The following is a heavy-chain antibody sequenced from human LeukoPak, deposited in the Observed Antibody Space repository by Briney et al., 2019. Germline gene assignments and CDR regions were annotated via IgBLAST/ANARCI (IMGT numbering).Heavy chain of an antibody. Sequence: SETLSLTCAVYGGSFSGYYWSWIRQPAGKGLEWIGRIYTSGSTNYNPSLKSRVTMSVDTSKNQFSLKLSSVTAVDTAVYYCARDGVDKEDWFDPWGQGTLVTVSS. D-gene: IGHD2-15*01. CDR1: GGSFSGYY. J-gene: IGHJ5*02. CDR2: IYTSGST. CDR3: ARDGVDKEDWFDP. V-gene: IGHV4-4*07.